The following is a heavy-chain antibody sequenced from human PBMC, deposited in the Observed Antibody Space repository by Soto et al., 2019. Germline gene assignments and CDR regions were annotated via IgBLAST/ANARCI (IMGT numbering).Heavy chain of an antibody. CDR1: GFTFSSYE. V-gene: IGHV3-48*03. CDR2: ISSSGSTI. Sequence: GGSLRLSCAASGFTFSSYEMNWVRQAPGKELEWVSYISSSGSTIYYADSVKGRFTISRDNAKNSLYLQMNSLRAEDTAVYYCAVVPAASLDAFDIWGQGTMVTVSS. CDR3: AVVPAASLDAFDI. D-gene: IGHD2-2*01. J-gene: IGHJ3*02.